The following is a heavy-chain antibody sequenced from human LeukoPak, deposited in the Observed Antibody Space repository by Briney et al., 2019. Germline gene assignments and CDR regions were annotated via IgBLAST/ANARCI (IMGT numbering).Heavy chain of an antibody. J-gene: IGHJ4*02. CDR1: GFTFSSYA. CDR3: TKYSRSSGVIWDFDS. V-gene: IGHV3-23*01. CDR2: ITGSGGTT. Sequence: GGSLILSGAASGFTFSSYAMSWVRQSAGKRLEWVSTITGSGGTTYFADSVKGRFTISRDNSKNTLYLQMTSLRADDTAVYYCTKYSRSSGVIWDFDSWGQGTQVTVSS. D-gene: IGHD1-26*01.